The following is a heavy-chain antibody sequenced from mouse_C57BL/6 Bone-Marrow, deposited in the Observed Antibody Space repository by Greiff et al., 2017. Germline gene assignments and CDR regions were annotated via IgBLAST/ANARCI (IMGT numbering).Heavy chain of an antibody. CDR2: FYPGSGSL. V-gene: IGHV1-62-2*01. D-gene: IGHD2-3*01. CDR3: ARQERWLLRGYFCV. Sequence: VQLQQSGAELVKPGASVKLSCKASGYTFTEYTIHWVKQRSGQGLEWIGWFYPGSGSLKSNEKFKDKATLTADKSSSTVYMELSRLTSEDSAVSFCARQERWLLRGYFCVWDRGTAVTVTS. J-gene: IGHJ1*03. CDR1: GYTFTEYT.